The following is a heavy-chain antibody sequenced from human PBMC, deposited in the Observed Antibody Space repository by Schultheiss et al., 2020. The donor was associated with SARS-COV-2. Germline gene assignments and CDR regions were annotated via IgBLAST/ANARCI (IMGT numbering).Heavy chain of an antibody. CDR3: AKDIAGSPFSYYGMDV. CDR2: ISYDGSNK. J-gene: IGHJ6*02. Sequence: GESLKISCAASGFTFSSYAMHWVRQAPGKGLEWVAVISYDGSNKYYADSVKGRFTISRDNSKNTLYLQMNSLRAEDTALYYCAKDIAGSPFSYYGMDVWGQGTTVTVSS. V-gene: IGHV3-30-3*01. CDR1: GFTFSSYA. D-gene: IGHD2-15*01.